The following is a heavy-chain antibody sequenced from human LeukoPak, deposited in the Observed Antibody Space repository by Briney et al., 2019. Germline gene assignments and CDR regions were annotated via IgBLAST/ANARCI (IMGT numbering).Heavy chain of an antibody. D-gene: IGHD1-20*01. J-gene: IGHJ6*02. CDR3: ARDLNWNDDEPPGRSFYGMDV. V-gene: IGHV1-8*01. CDR1: GYTFTSYD. Sequence: ASVKVSCKASGYTFTSYDINWVRQATGQGLEWMGWMNPNSGNTGYAQKFQGRVTMTRNTSISTAYMELSSLRSEDTAVYYCARDLNWNDDEPPGRSFYGMDVWGQGTTVTVSS. CDR2: MNPNSGNT.